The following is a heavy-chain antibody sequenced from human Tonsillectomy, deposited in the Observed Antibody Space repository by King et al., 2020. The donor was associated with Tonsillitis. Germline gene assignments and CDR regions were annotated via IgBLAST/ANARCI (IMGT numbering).Heavy chain of an antibody. CDR3: ARATDLAWFDP. CDR2: IDWDVEK. Sequence: VTLKESGPVLVKPTQTLTLTCTFSGFSLSTSGMRVIWIRQPPGKALEWLARIDWDVEKFYTTSLKTRLTISKDTSKNQVLLRMTNMDPVDTATYYCARATDLAWFDPWGQGTLVTVSS. D-gene: IGHD3-3*02. J-gene: IGHJ5*02. V-gene: IGHV2-70*04. CDR1: GFSLSTSGMR.